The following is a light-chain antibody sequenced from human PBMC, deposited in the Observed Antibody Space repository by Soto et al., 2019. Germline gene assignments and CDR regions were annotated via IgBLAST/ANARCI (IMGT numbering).Light chain of an antibody. Sequence: DIVLTQSPGNMSLSPGERATLSCRASQSVSSSYLAWYQQKPGQAPRLLIYGASSRATGIPDRFSGSGSGTDFTLTISRLEPEDFAVYYCQQYGSSPRTFGQGTKVDIK. CDR3: QQYGSSPRT. CDR2: GAS. V-gene: IGKV3-20*01. J-gene: IGKJ1*01. CDR1: QSVSSSY.